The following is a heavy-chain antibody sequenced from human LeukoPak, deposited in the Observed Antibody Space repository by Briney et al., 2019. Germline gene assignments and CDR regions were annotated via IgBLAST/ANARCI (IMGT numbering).Heavy chain of an antibody. CDR2: INPNRGGT. J-gene: IGHJ5*02. D-gene: IGHD3-9*01. Sequence: ASVKVSCKASGYTFTGYYMHWVRQAPGQGLEGMGWINPNRGGTNYAQQFQGRVTMTRDPYISTAYMELSRLRSDDTAVYYCARSSMPYYDILTGSYPAGWFDPWGQGTLVTVSS. V-gene: IGHV1-2*02. CDR1: GYTFTGYY. CDR3: ARSSMPYYDILTGSYPAGWFDP.